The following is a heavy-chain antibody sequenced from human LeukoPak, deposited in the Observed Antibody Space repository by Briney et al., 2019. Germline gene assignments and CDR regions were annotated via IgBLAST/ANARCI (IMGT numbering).Heavy chain of an antibody. CDR1: GHSVPSNCAL. D-gene: IGHD6-13*01. CDR2: TYCRSKLYN. Sequence: SQSVALTCAISGHSVPSNCALWTWSPQSPSRGVEWVGRTYCRSKLYNDYAVSVRSRITINPDTSKIQFSLQLISVTPEDTAVYYCARDLGSRWAWFDPWGQGTLVTVSS. CDR3: ARDLGSRWAWFDP. V-gene: IGHV6-1*01. J-gene: IGHJ5*02.